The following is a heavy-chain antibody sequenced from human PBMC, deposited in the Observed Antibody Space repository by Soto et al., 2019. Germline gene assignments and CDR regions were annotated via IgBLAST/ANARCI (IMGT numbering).Heavy chain of an antibody. V-gene: IGHV4-31*03. CDR1: GGSISSGGYY. J-gene: IGHJ4*02. CDR2: IYYSGST. D-gene: IGHD3-10*01. Sequence: QVQLQESGPGLVKSSQTLSLTCTVSGGSISSGGYYWSWIRQHPGKGLEWIGYIYYSGSTYYNPSLKSRVTISVDTSKNQFSLKLSSVTAADTAVYHCARGPKNYYGSGSFFDYWGQGTLVTVSS. CDR3: ARGPKNYYGSGSFFDY.